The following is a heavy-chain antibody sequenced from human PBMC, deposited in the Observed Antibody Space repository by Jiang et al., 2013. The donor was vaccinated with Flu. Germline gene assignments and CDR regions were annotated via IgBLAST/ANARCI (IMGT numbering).Heavy chain of an antibody. D-gene: IGHD3-10*01. CDR2: IYPGDSDT. J-gene: IGHJ6*02. V-gene: IGHV5-51*01. CDR1: GYNFPNYW. CDR3: VGRVVRGADLSNVDV. Sequence: GAEVKKPGESLKISCQGSGYNFPNYWIAWVRQMPGKGLEWMGIIYPGDSDTRYSPSFQGQVTISADKSIGTAYLQWNSLKASDTAIYYCVGRVVRGADLSNVDVWGQGTTVIVSS.